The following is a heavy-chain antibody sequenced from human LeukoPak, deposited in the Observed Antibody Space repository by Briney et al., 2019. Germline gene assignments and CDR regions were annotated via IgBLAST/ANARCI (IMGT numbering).Heavy chain of an antibody. Sequence: GESLKISCKGSGYSFTSYWIGWVRPMPGKGLEWMGIIYPGDSDTRHSPSFQGQVTISADKSISTAYLQWSSLKASDTAMYYCARLPYYYGSGSYYKGYFDYWGQGTLVTVSS. D-gene: IGHD3-10*01. CDR1: GYSFTSYW. CDR3: ARLPYYYGSGSYYKGYFDY. V-gene: IGHV5-51*01. J-gene: IGHJ4*02. CDR2: IYPGDSDT.